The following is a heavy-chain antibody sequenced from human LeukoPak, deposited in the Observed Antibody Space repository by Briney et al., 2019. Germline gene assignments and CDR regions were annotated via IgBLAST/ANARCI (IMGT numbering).Heavy chain of an antibody. V-gene: IGHV4-38-2*01. J-gene: IGHJ4*02. CDR2: IYHSGST. CDR1: GYSISGGYY. Sequence: PSETLSLTCAVSGYSISGGYYWGWIRQPPGKGLEWIGSIYHSGSTYYNPSLKSRVTISVDTSKNQFSLKLSSVTAADTAVYYCARLRSYDFWSGPYYFDYWGQGTLVTVSS. CDR3: ARLRSYDFWSGPYYFDY. D-gene: IGHD3-3*01.